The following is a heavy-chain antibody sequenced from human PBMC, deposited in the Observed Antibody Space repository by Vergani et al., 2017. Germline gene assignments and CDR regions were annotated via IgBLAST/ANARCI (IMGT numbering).Heavy chain of an antibody. D-gene: IGHD1-26*01. V-gene: IGHV3-74*02. J-gene: IGHJ4*02. CDR2: INSDGSST. CDR3: ARGARVGATSARGXFDY. Sequence: EVQLVESGGGLVQPGGSLRLSCAASGFTFSSYWMHWVRQAPGKGLVWVSRINSDGSSTSYADSVKGRFTISRDNAKNTLYLQMNSLRAEDTAVYYCARGARVGATSARGXFDYWGQGTLVTVSS. CDR1: GFTFSSYW.